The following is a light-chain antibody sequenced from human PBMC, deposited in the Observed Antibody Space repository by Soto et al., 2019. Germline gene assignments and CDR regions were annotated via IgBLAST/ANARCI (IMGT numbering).Light chain of an antibody. CDR2: KVS. V-gene: IGKV2-30*02. Sequence: DVVMTQSPLSLPVTLGQPASISCRSNQSLVHSDGIAYFSWFQQRPRRSPRRLIYKVSNLDSGVPSRFSGNGSGTDFALKNSRVEAKDVGVYYCRQGTHWQIPSGQGTRLEIK. J-gene: IGKJ5*01. CDR1: QSLVHSDGIAY. CDR3: RQGTHWQIP.